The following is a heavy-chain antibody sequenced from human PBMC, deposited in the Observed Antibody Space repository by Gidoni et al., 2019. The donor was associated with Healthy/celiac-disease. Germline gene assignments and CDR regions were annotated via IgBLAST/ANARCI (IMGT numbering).Heavy chain of an antibody. CDR2: IYYSGST. Sequence: QVQLQESGPGLVKPSETLSLTCTVSGGSISSYYWSWIRPPPGKGREWIGYIYYSGSTNYNPSLESRVTISVDTSKNQFTLTLSSVTAADTAVYYCARAPPYYYYYGMDVWGQGTTVTVSS. V-gene: IGHV4-59*01. CDR3: ARAPPYYYYYGMDV. CDR1: GGSISSYY. J-gene: IGHJ6*02.